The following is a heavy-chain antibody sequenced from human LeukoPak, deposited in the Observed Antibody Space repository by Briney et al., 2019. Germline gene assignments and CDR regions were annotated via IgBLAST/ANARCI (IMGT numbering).Heavy chain of an antibody. J-gene: IGHJ3*01. D-gene: IGHD2-21*02. CDR2: INQDGSQK. V-gene: IGHV3-7*01. Sequence: QTGGPLRLSCAASGFTFSIYWMSWVRQAQGKGLDGVANINQDGSQKYYVDSVKGGFPISRENDKNSFFLQMSSLRAEDTSVYYCVAGDWGARDSFDLWGRGTMVTVSS. CDR1: GFTFSIYW. CDR3: VAGDWGARDSFDL.